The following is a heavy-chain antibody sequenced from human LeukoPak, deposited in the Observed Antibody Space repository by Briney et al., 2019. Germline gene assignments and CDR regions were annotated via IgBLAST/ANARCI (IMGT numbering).Heavy chain of an antibody. CDR3: AREYCSSTSCYGSGAFDI. CDR2: INHSGST. CDR1: GESFSGYY. V-gene: IGHV4-34*01. J-gene: IGHJ3*02. Sequence: SETLSLTCAVYGESFSGYYWSWIRQPPGKGLEWIGEINHSGSTSCNPSLKSRVTISVDTSKNQFSLKLSSVTAADTAVYYCAREYCSSTSCYGSGAFDIWGQGTMVTVSS. D-gene: IGHD2-2*01.